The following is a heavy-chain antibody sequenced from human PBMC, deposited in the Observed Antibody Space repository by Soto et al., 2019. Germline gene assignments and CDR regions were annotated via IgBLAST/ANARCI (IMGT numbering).Heavy chain of an antibody. D-gene: IGHD3-22*01. CDR1: GYTFTSYG. J-gene: IGHJ4*02. Sequence: VASVKVSCKASGYTFTSYGISWVRQAPGQGLEWMGWISAYNGNTNYAQKLQSRVTMTTDTSTSTAYMELRSLRSDDTAVYYCARARVLQKVVVITNFDYWGQGTLVTVSS. CDR3: ARARVLQKVVVITNFDY. V-gene: IGHV1-18*01. CDR2: ISAYNGNT.